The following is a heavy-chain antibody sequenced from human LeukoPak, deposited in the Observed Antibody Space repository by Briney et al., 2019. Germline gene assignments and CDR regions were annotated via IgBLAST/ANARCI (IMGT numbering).Heavy chain of an antibody. CDR1: GVSLSTSGVG. V-gene: IGHV2-5*02. J-gene: IGHJ4*02. CDR2: IYWDDDK. CDR3: AHRRSGERYFHY. D-gene: IGHD4-17*01. Sequence: SGPTLVNPTQTLTLTCTFSGVSLSTSGVGVGSIRQPPERSLGWLALIYWDDDKRYSPSLKSRLNINKDTSKIQVILTMTNMDLVDTATYYCAHRRSGERYFHYWGQGTLVTVSS.